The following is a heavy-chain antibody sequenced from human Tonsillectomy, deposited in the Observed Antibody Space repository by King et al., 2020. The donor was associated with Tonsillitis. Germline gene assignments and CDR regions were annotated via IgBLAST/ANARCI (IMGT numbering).Heavy chain of an antibody. J-gene: IGHJ2*01. CDR2: ISSSSSYL. CDR1: GFTFSSYS. CDR3: EGDKVSEYFEL. V-gene: IGHV3-21*01. Sequence: VQLVESGGGLVKPGGSLRLSCAASGFTFSSYSMNWVRQAPGKGLEWVSSISSSSSYLYYPDSVKRRFTISRDTAKNSLYLQMNSRRAEDTAVYYCEGDKVSEYFELWGRGTLVTVSS. D-gene: IGHD3-10*01.